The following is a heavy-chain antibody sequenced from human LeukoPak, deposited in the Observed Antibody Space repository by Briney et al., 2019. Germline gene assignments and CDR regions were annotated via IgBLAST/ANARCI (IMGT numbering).Heavy chain of an antibody. CDR1: GFTFSSYA. D-gene: IGHD5-24*01. CDR2: ISYDGSNK. CDR3: AREDSGDGYNKYYFDY. Sequence: PGGSLRLSCAASGFTFSSYAMSWVRQAPGKGLEWVAVISYDGSNKYYADSVKGRFTISRDNSKNTLYLQMNSLRAEDTAVYYCAREDSGDGYNKYYFDYWGQGTLVTVSS. V-gene: IGHV3-30-3*01. J-gene: IGHJ4*02.